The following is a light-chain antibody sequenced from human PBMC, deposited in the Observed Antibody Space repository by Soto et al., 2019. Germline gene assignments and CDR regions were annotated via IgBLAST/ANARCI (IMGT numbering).Light chain of an antibody. V-gene: IGLV1-44*01. CDR3: AAWDDTLSHYV. Sequence: QSELTQPPSASGAPGPRVTIACSGSNSNVGRNVVSWYQQFPGAVPKLLIYSNNRRPSGIPERFSASKSGTSASLAITGLQSEDEADYYCAAWDDTLSHYVFRTGTKVTVL. J-gene: IGLJ1*01. CDR2: SNN. CDR1: NSNVGRNV.